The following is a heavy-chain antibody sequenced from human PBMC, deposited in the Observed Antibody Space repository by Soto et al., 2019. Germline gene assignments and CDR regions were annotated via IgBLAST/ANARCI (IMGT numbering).Heavy chain of an antibody. Sequence: QVQLVQSGAEVKKPGASVKVSCKASGYTFTGYYMHWVRQAPGQGLEWMGWINPNSGGTNYAQKFQGWVTMTKDTSISTAYMELSRLRSDDTAVYYCARGKWNYVGIYVSNWFDPWGQGTLVTVSS. CDR1: GYTFTGYY. V-gene: IGHV1-2*04. CDR2: INPNSGGT. J-gene: IGHJ5*02. D-gene: IGHD1-7*01. CDR3: ARGKWNYVGIYVSNWFDP.